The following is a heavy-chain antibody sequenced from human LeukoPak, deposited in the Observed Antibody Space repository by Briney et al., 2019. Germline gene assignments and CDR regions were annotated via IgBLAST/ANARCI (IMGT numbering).Heavy chain of an antibody. J-gene: IGHJ4*02. CDR3: AKTDDRAGRPRVGFDY. CDR1: GFSFSSYA. V-gene: IGHV3-23*01. Sequence: GGSLRLSCAASGFSFSSYAMSWVRQAPGKGLEWVSDISGSGGSTYYADSVKGRFTISRDNSKNTLYLQMNSLRGEDTAVYYCAKTDDRAGRPRVGFDYWGQGTLVTVSS. CDR2: ISGSGGST. D-gene: IGHD1-26*01.